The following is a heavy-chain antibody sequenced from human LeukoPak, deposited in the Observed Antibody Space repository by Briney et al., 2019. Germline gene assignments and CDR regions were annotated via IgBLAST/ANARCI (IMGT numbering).Heavy chain of an antibody. J-gene: IGHJ6*03. CDR2: IIPIFGTA. V-gene: IGHV1-69*13. Sequence: SVKVSCKASGGTFSSYAISWVRQAPGQGLEWMGGIIPIFGTANYAQKFQGGVTITADESTSTAYMELSSLRSEDTAVYYCARGGNQTPYYYYYMDVWGKGTTVTVSS. CDR1: GGTFSSYA. CDR3: ARGGNQTPYYYYYMDV. D-gene: IGHD4-23*01.